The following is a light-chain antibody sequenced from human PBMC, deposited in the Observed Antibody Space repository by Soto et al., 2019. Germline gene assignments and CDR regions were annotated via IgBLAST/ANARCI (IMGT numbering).Light chain of an antibody. CDR1: NSDLGSFNF. CDR3: CSDAGTSSYL. V-gene: IGLV2-23*02. J-gene: IGLJ1*01. CDR2: EVA. Sequence: QSALTQPASVSGSPGQSITISCTRTNSDLGSFNFVSWYQQHPGKAPKVMIYEVAKRPSGISDRFSGSKSGNTASLTISGLQFEDEADYYCCSDAGTSSYLFGTGTKVTVL.